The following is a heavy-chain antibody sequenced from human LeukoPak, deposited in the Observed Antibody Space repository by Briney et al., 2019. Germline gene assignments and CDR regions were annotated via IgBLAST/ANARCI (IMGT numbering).Heavy chain of an antibody. CDR3: ARTAVAGTSYFDY. D-gene: IGHD6-19*01. Sequence: SETLSLTCTVSGGSISSYYWSWIRQPPGKGLEWIGYIYYSGSTNYNPSLKSRVTISVDTSKNQFSLKLSSVTAADTAVYYCARTAVAGTSYFDYWGQGPLVTVSS. CDR2: IYYSGST. J-gene: IGHJ4*02. CDR1: GGSISSYY. V-gene: IGHV4-59*01.